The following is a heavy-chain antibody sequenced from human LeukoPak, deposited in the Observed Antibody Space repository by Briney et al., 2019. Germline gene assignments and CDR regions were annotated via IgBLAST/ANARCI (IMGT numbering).Heavy chain of an antibody. Sequence: GGSLRLSCATSGFIFSSYAMSWVRQAPGKGLEWVSSISDIDGSTHYADSVKGRFTISRDNSKNTLYLQMNSLRAEDTAVYYCAKPRYSYAYVAPYSYMDVWGKGTTVTVSS. J-gene: IGHJ6*03. D-gene: IGHD3-16*01. CDR1: GFIFSSYA. V-gene: IGHV3-23*01. CDR2: ISDIDGST. CDR3: AKPRYSYAYVAPYSYMDV.